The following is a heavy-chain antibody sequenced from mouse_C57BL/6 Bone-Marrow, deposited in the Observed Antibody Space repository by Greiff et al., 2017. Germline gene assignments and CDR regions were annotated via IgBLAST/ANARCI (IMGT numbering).Heavy chain of an antibody. Sequence: EVQLQESGAELVRPGASVKLSCTASGFNIKDDYMHWVKQRPEQGLEWIGWIDPENGDTEYASKFQGKATITADTSSNTAYLQLSSLTSEDTAVYYCTPYYYGSSYGYFDFWGTGTTVTVSS. CDR3: TPYYYGSSYGYFDF. V-gene: IGHV14-4*01. CDR2: IDPENGDT. CDR1: GFNIKDDY. J-gene: IGHJ1*03. D-gene: IGHD1-1*01.